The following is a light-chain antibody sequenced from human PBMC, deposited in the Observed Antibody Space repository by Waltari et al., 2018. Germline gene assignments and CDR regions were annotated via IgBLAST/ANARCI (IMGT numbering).Light chain of an antibody. Sequence: QSMLTQPPSASGTPGQRVTISCSGSSSNIGSKTVNWYQHLPGTAPSVLIYSNNQRTSGVPDRFSGSKSGTSASLAISGLQSEDEADYYCSSWDDSVIGPVFGGGTKLTVL. V-gene: IGLV1-44*01. CDR2: SNN. CDR1: SSNIGSKT. CDR3: SSWDDSVIGPV. J-gene: IGLJ2*01.